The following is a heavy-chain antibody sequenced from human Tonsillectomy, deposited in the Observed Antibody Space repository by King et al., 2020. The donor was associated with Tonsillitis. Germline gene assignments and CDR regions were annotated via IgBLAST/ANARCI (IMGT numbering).Heavy chain of an antibody. D-gene: IGHD3-16*01. CDR2: IYPGDSDT. Sequence: QLVQSGEEVRKPGESLKNSCKGSAHTFTSYCIVWVRQMPGKGLEWMGIIYPGDSDTRYSPSFQGQVTISADKSISTAYLQWSSLKASDTAMYYCARGNTVWGSALVPCEYWGTGPLVTVS. V-gene: IGHV5-51*03. J-gene: IGHJ1*01. CDR1: AHTFTSYC. CDR3: ARGNTVWGSALVPCEY.